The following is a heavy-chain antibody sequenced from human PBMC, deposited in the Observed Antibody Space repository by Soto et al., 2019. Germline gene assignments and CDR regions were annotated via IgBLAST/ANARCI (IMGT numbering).Heavy chain of an antibody. J-gene: IGHJ4*02. Sequence: PSETLSLTCAVSGGSIRSSTYYWGWIRQSPGKGLEWIGSIFYSGSTYFNPSFKSRVTISVDTSKNQFSLKLSSVTVADTAIYYCASLSYEQLWWGQGALVTVSS. CDR2: IFYSGST. D-gene: IGHD1-1*01. V-gene: IGHV4-39*01. CDR3: ASLSYEQLW. CDR1: GGSIRSSTYY.